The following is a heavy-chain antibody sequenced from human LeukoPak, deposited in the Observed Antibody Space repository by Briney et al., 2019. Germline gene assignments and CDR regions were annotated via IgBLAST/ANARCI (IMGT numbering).Heavy chain of an antibody. CDR2: IDHSGST. CDR3: HMVRGGGYFDY. V-gene: IGHV4-34*01. J-gene: IGHJ4*02. CDR1: GGSFSGHY. D-gene: IGHD3-10*01. Sequence: SETLSLTCAVYGGSFSGHYWSCIRQPPGKGLEWIGEIDHSGSTNYNPSPKSRVTISLDTSKNQFSLNLTSVTAADTAVYYCHMVRGGGYFDYWGQGTLVTVSS.